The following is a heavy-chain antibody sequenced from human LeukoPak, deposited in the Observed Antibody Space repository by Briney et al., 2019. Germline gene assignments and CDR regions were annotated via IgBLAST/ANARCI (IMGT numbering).Heavy chain of an antibody. CDR2: IKRKTDGRTT. D-gene: IGHD5-18*01. CDR1: ALTLSNAW. CDR3: STDTDTPLWPLRY. V-gene: IGHV3-15*01. Sequence: GRSQRPSCARSALTLSNAWMSWVSQAPGKGMEWVGRIKRKTDGRTTGYAAGVKGRFTISRDDSKHTLYLQMNSLKINDTDVYDCSTDTDTPLWPLRYWGQGTLVTVSS. J-gene: IGHJ4*02.